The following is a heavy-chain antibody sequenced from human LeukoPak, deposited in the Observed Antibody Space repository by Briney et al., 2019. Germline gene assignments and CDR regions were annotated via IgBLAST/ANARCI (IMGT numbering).Heavy chain of an antibody. Sequence: ASVKVSCKASGYTFTGYYMHWVRQAPGQGLEWMGWINPNSGGTNYAQKFQGRVTMTRDTSISTAYMELSRLRSGDTAVYYCAKGPGPANSGLFDFWGQGTLVTVSS. V-gene: IGHV1-2*02. J-gene: IGHJ4*02. CDR1: GYTFTGYY. CDR2: INPNSGGT. CDR3: AKGPGPANSGLFDF. D-gene: IGHD6-19*01.